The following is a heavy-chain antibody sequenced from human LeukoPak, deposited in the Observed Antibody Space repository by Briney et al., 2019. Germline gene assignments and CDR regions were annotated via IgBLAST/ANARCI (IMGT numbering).Heavy chain of an antibody. Sequence: SETLSLTCTVSGGSISSSSYYWGWIRQPPGKGLEWIGSIYYSGSTYYNPSLKSRVTISVDRSKNQFSLKLRSVTAADTAVYYCARNPNDSSGYYNYFDYWGQGTLVTVSS. CDR1: GGSISSSSYY. J-gene: IGHJ4*02. V-gene: IGHV4-39*07. D-gene: IGHD3-22*01. CDR2: IYYSGST. CDR3: ARNPNDSSGYYNYFDY.